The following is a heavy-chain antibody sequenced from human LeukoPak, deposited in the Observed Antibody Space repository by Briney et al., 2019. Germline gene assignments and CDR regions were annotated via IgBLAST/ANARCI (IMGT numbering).Heavy chain of an antibody. J-gene: IGHJ5*02. CDR2: INSDGSTT. V-gene: IGHV3-74*01. CDR3: ARARDYGDYVNWFDP. Sequence: GGSLRLSCAASGFTFSSYWMHWVRQTPGKRLVWVSRINSDGSTTSYADSVKGRFTISRDNAKNTLYLQMSSLRAEDTAVYYCARARDYGDYVNWFDPWGQGTLVTVSS. CDR1: GFTFSSYW. D-gene: IGHD4-17*01.